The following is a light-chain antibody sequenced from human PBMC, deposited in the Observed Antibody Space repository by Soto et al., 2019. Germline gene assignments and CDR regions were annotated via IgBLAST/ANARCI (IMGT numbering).Light chain of an antibody. Sequence: EIVLTQSPGTLSLSPGERATLSCRASQSVSSSYLAWYQQKPGQATRLLIYGASSRATGIPGRFSGSGSGTDFTLTISRLEPEDFAVYYCQQYGRSTFTFGPGTKVDIK. V-gene: IGKV3-20*01. CDR3: QQYGRSTFT. CDR1: QSVSSSY. J-gene: IGKJ3*01. CDR2: GAS.